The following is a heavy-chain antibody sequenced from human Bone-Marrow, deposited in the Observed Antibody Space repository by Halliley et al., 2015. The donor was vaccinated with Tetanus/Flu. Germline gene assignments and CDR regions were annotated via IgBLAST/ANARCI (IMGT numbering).Heavy chain of an antibody. CDR3: ARLLPTSMTTDF. Sequence: GLVKPSETLSLSCAVSGGSMDAYYWTWIRQPPGKGLEWIGNIRYTGDSNFNPSLKSRVTMSVDTSRDTLSLKMTSVTSADAAIYCCARLLPTSMTTDFWGQGTLVTVSS. J-gene: IGHJ4*02. D-gene: IGHD1-1*01. CDR1: GGSMDAYY. CDR2: IRYTGDS. V-gene: IGHV4-59*01.